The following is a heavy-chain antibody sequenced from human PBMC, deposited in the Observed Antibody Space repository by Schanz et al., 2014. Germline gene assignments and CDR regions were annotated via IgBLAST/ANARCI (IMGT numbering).Heavy chain of an antibody. J-gene: IGHJ6*02. V-gene: IGHV1-18*01. CDR3: VRDAGWAFGDYHGMDV. D-gene: IGHD3-10*01. Sequence: QGQLVQSGAEVKKPGASVKVSCKASGYTFTSYGITWVRQAPGQGPEWMGWISAFDDKTDYAQNFQGRLIMTTDTSTTTVYMELRSLISDDTAVYYCVRDAGWAFGDYHGMDVWGQGTSVTVSS. CDR1: GYTFTSYG. CDR2: ISAFDDKT.